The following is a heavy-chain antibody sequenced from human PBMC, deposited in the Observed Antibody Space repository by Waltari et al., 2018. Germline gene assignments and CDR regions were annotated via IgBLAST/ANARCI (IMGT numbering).Heavy chain of an antibody. D-gene: IGHD2-2*02. CDR1: GGTFSRYA. Sequence: QVQLVQSGAEVKKPGSSVKVSCKASGGTFSRYAISWVRQAPGQGLEWMGGIIPIFGTANYAQKFQGRVTITADESTSTAYMELSSLRSEDTAVYYCARDSRGHCSSTSCYTFDYWGQGTLVTVSS. CDR3: ARDSRGHCSSTSCYTFDY. V-gene: IGHV1-69*01. J-gene: IGHJ4*02. CDR2: IIPIFGTA.